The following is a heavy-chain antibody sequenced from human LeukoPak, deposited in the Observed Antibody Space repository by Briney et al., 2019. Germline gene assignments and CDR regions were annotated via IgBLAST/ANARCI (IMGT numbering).Heavy chain of an antibody. CDR3: ARAIDILTGYYSTDY. J-gene: IGHJ4*02. V-gene: IGHV3-21*01. D-gene: IGHD3-9*01. CDR1: GFTFSSYS. Sequence: PGGSLRLSCAASGFTFSSYSMNWVRQAPGKGLEWVSSISSSSSYIYYADSVKGRFTISRDNAKNSLYLQMNSLRAEDTAVYYCARAIDILTGYYSTDYWGQGTLATVSS. CDR2: ISSSSSYI.